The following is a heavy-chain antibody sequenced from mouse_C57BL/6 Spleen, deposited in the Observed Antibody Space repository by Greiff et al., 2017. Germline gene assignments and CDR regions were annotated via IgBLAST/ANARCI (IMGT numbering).Heavy chain of an antibody. CDR3: ARHEGHYYGSSYWYFDV. J-gene: IGHJ1*03. D-gene: IGHD1-1*01. V-gene: IGHV5-9*01. CDR2: ISGGGGNT. Sequence: ESGGGLVKPGGSLKLSCVASGFTFSSYTMSWVRQTPEKRLEWVATISGGGGNTYYPDSVKGRFTISRDNAKNTLYLQMSSLRSEDTALYYCARHEGHYYGSSYWYFDVWGTGTTVTVSS. CDR1: GFTFSSYT.